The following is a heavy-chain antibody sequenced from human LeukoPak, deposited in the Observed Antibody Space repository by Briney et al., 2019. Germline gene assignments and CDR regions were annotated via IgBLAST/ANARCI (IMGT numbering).Heavy chain of an antibody. J-gene: IGHJ4*02. CDR2: VFSSGST. CDR3: GRHFGGSSGSFYTDY. V-gene: IGHV4-59*08. D-gene: IGHD3-10*01. Sequence: PSETLSLTCTVSGDSISNHHWNWIRQPPGKGLEWIGYVFSSGSTDYNPSLKSRVTISLDTSRNLFSLSLTSVTAADTAVYYCGRHFGGSSGSFYTDYWGQGTLVTVSS. CDR1: GDSISNHH.